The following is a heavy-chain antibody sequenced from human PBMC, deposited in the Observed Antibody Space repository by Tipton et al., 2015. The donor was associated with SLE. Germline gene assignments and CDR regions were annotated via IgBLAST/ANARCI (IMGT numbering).Heavy chain of an antibody. CDR1: GGSFSGYY. D-gene: IGHD3-3*01. V-gene: IGHV4-34*01. Sequence: TLSLTCAVYGGSFSGYYWSWIRQPPGKGLEWIGEINHSGSTNYNPSLKSRVTISVDTSKNQFSLKLSSVTAADTAVYYCAREGRDDFWSRFNPWGQGTLVTVSS. J-gene: IGHJ5*02. CDR2: INHSGST. CDR3: AREGRDDFWSRFNP.